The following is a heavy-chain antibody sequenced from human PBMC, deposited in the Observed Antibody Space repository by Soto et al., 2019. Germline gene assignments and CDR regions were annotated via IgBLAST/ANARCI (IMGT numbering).Heavy chain of an antibody. J-gene: IGHJ4*02. Sequence: SETLSLTCTVSGGSISSYYWSWIRQPPGKGLEWIGYIYYSGSTNYNPSLKSRVTISVDTSKNQFSLKLSSVTAADTAVYYCARGTGLTIFGVVTPDYWGQGTLVT. CDR2: IYYSGST. D-gene: IGHD3-3*01. CDR3: ARGTGLTIFGVVTPDY. CDR1: GGSISSYY. V-gene: IGHV4-59*01.